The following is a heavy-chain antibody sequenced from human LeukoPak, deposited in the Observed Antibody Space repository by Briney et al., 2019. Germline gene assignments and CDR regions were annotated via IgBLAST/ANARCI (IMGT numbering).Heavy chain of an antibody. Sequence: SETLSLTCTVSGGSINSYYWTWIRQPPGKGLEWIGSIHYSGSTSYNPSLESRVTISLDTSKNQFSLKLSSVTAADTAVYYCASQPLGLAAPFLDYWGQGTLVTVSS. CDR1: GGSINSYY. J-gene: IGHJ4*02. D-gene: IGHD6-13*01. CDR2: IHYSGST. CDR3: ASQPLGLAAPFLDY. V-gene: IGHV4-59*08.